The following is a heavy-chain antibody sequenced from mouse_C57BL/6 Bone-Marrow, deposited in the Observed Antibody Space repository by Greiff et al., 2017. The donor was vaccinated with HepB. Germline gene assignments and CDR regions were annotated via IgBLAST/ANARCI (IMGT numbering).Heavy chain of an antibody. D-gene: IGHD2-1*01. CDR3: ARDGNYVAMDY. CDR1: GYTFTSYW. Sequence: QVQLQQSGAELVKPGASVKMSCKASGYTFTSYWITWVKQRPGQGLEWIGDIYPGSGSTNYNEKFKSKATLTVDTSSSTAYMQLSSLTSEDSAVYYCARDGNYVAMDYWGQGTSVTVSS. CDR2: IYPGSGST. J-gene: IGHJ4*01. V-gene: IGHV1-55*01.